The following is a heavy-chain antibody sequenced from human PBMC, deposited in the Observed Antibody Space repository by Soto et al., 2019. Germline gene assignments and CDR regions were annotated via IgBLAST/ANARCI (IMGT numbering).Heavy chain of an antibody. D-gene: IGHD2-2*01. CDR2: ISPYTDDP. J-gene: IGHJ5*02. Sequence: QGQLVQSGVEVKKPGASVKVSCSASGTTFTTFGVTWVRQAPGQGLEWRGWISPYTDDPSYAQKFQGRVTMTIDTSTSTAYLDLRSLTSDDTAVYYCARVIPGAEAWFHPWGQGTLVTVSS. CDR1: GTTFTTFG. V-gene: IGHV1-18*01. CDR3: ARVIPGAEAWFHP.